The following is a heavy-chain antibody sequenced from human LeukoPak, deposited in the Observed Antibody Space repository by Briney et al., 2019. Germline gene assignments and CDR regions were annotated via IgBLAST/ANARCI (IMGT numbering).Heavy chain of an antibody. CDR3: ARVGRWLRAFDI. CDR1: GYTFTSYD. Sequence: ASVKVSCKASGYTFTSYDINWVRQATGQGLEWMGWMNPNSGNTGYAQKFQGRVSMTTNTSITTAYMELSSLRSEDTAVYYCARVGRWLRAFDIWGQGTMITVSS. D-gene: IGHD5-12*01. CDR2: MNPNSGNT. V-gene: IGHV1-8*01. J-gene: IGHJ3*02.